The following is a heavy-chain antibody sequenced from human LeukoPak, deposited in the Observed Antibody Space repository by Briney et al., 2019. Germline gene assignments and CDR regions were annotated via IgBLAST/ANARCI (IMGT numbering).Heavy chain of an antibody. V-gene: IGHV3-30*01. CDR2: ISYDGSNK. J-gene: IGHJ4*02. CDR1: GFTFSSYA. D-gene: IGHD3-22*01. Sequence: PGGSLRLSCAASGFTFSSYAMHWVRQAPGKGLEWVAVISYDGSNKYYADSVKGRFTISRDNSKNTLYLQMNSLRAEDTAVYYCASAGYYYDSSGYYLPFDYWGQGTLVPVFS. CDR3: ASAGYYYDSSGYYLPFDY.